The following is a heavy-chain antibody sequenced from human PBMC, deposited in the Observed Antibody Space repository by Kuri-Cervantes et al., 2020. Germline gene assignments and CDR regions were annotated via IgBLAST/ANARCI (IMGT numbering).Heavy chain of an antibody. V-gene: IGHV3-23*01. Sequence: GGSLGLSCVGSGFTFNNYVRNWVRQAPGKGLEWVSGIRGSDGSTFYADSVKGRCIISRDIPKNTVFLQMSNRRTEDTALYYWVPFGYGYYYGLDVWGQGITVTVSS. J-gene: IGHJ6*02. CDR2: IRGSDGST. CDR1: GFTFNNYV. CDR3: VPFGYGYYYGLDV. D-gene: IGHD5-12*01.